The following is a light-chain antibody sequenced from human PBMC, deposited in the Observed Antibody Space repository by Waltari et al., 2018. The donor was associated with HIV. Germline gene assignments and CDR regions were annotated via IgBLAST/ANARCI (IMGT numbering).Light chain of an antibody. Sequence: QSALTQPASVSGSPGQSITISCTGTSSDVGGYNYVSWYQQLPGTAPKLLIYDNNKRPSGIPDRFSASKSGTSATLGITGLQTGDEADYYCGTWDSSLSAGLFGGGTKLTVL. J-gene: IGLJ2*01. CDR3: GTWDSSLSAGL. CDR2: DNN. V-gene: IGLV1-51*01. CDR1: SSDVGGYNY.